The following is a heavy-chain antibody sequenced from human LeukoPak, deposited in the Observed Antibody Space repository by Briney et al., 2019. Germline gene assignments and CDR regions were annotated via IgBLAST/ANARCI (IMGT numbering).Heavy chain of an antibody. V-gene: IGHV3-21*01. D-gene: IGHD1-26*01. CDR2: ISSTSSYI. J-gene: IGHJ4*02. Sequence: PGGSLRLSCVVSGFTFSRFGMNWVRQAPGKGLEWVSSISSTSSYIYYADSVKGRFTISRDNAKNSLYLQMNSLRAEDTAVYYCATGGTYFDCWGQGTLVTVSS. CDR1: GFTFSRFG. CDR3: ATGGTYFDC.